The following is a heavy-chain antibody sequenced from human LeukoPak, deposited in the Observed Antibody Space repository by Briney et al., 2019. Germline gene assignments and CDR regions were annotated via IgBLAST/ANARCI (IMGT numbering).Heavy chain of an antibody. CDR2: IYYSGST. CDR3: AALAVAGTMDWFDP. V-gene: IGHV4-59*01. Sequence: SETLSLTCTVSGGSISSYYWSWIRQPPGKGLEWIGYIYYSGSTNYNPSLKSRVTISVDTSKNQFSLKPSSVTAADTAVYYCAALAVAGTMDWFDPWGQGTLVTVSS. CDR1: GGSISSYY. J-gene: IGHJ5*02. D-gene: IGHD6-19*01.